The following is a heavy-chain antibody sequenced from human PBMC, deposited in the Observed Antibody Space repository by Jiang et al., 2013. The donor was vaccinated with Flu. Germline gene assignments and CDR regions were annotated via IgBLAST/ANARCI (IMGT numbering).Heavy chain of an antibody. CDR3: ARSPDCGGPPGDFDY. V-gene: IGHV6-1*01. J-gene: IGHJ4*02. Sequence: EWLEGHTTGPSGYNDYAVSVKSRITXNPDTSKNQFSLQLNSVTPEDTAVYYCARSPDCGGPPGDFDYWGQGTLVTVSS. CDR2: HTTGPSGYN. D-gene: IGHD4-23*01.